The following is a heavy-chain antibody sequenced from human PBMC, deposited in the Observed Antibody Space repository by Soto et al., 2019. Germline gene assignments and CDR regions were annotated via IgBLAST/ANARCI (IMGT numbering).Heavy chain of an antibody. CDR1: GYTFTSYG. J-gene: IGHJ4*02. V-gene: IGHV1-18*01. CDR3: ARDRYDYIWGSYRSTFDY. CDR2: ISAYNGNT. Sequence: ASVKVSCKASGYTFTSYGISWVRQAPGQGLEWMGWISAYNGNTNYAQKLQGRVTMTTDTSTSTAYIELRSLRSDDTAVYYCARDRYDYIWGSYRSTFDYWGQRTLVTVSS. D-gene: IGHD3-16*02.